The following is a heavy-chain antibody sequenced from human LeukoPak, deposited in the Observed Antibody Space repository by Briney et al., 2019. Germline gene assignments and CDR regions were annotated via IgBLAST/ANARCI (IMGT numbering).Heavy chain of an antibody. J-gene: IGHJ4*02. V-gene: IGHV1-18*01. D-gene: IGHD1-7*01. CDR3: ARDGLRYNWNYDAFDY. Sequence: GASVKVSCKASGYTFNSYGISWVRQAPGHALEWMGWISAYNGNTNYAQKLQGRVTMTTDTSTSTAYMELRSLRSDDTAVYYCARDGLRYNWNYDAFDYWGQGTLVTVSS. CDR1: GYTFNSYG. CDR2: ISAYNGNT.